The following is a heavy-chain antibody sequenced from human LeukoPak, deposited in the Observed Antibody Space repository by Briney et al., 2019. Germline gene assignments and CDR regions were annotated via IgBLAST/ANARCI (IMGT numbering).Heavy chain of an antibody. Sequence: QSGGSLRLSCAASGFTFSTYNMNWVRQAPGKGLEWVSYISITSSTIYYADSVKGRFTISRDNAKNSLYLQMNSLRAEDTAVYYCAKDLGRYSLGPFDYWGQGTLVTVSS. CDR1: GFTFSTYN. CDR2: ISITSSTI. CDR3: AKDLGRYSLGPFDY. D-gene: IGHD6-13*01. V-gene: IGHV3-48*01. J-gene: IGHJ4*02.